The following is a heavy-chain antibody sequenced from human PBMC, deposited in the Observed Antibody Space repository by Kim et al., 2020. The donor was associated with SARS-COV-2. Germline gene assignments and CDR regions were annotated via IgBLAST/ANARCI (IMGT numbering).Heavy chain of an antibody. V-gene: IGHV4-31*02. D-gene: IGHD3-10*01. CDR3: ARGRYGSGVNHQFDP. J-gene: IGHJ5*02. Sequence: PPLKSRVTISVDTAKNQFSLKLSSVTAADTAVYYCARGRYGSGVNHQFDPWGQGTLVTVSS.